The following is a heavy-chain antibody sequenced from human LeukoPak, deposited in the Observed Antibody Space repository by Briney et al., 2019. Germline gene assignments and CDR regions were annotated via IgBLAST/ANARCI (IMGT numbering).Heavy chain of an antibody. D-gene: IGHD1-26*01. Sequence: GESLKISCKGSGYSFTSYWINWVRQMPEKGLEWMGRIDPSDSYTNYSPSFQGRVTISADKSISTAYLQWSSLRASDTAMYYCARQSESSGGYLDWGQGTLVTVSS. CDR3: ARQSESSGGYLD. CDR1: GYSFTSYW. V-gene: IGHV5-10-1*01. J-gene: IGHJ4*02. CDR2: IDPSDSYT.